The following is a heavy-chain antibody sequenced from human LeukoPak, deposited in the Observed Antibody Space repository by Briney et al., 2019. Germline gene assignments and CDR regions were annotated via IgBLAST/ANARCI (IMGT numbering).Heavy chain of an antibody. J-gene: IGHJ4*02. CDR1: GFTFSTYW. Sequence: GGSLSLSCTASGFTFSTYWMSWVRQAPGKGQEWVGRITSKTDGGTTDYAAPVKGRITISRDDSTNTLHLQMTSLKTEDTAVYYCATSLAGAVTAVYPFDNWGQGTLVTVSS. V-gene: IGHV3-15*01. CDR3: ATSLAGAVTAVYPFDN. CDR2: ITSKTDGGTT. D-gene: IGHD2-21*02.